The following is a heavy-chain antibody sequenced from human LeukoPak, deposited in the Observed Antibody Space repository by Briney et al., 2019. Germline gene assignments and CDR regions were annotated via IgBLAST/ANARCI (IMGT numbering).Heavy chain of an antibody. CDR3: ARGGGSYPGGFDY. D-gene: IGHD1-26*01. V-gene: IGHV1-2*02. Sequence: ASVKVSCKASGYTFTGYYMHWVRQAPGQGLEWMGWINPNSGGTNYAQKFQGRVTMTRDTSISTAYMELSRLRSDDTGVYYCARGGGSYPGGFDYWGQGTLVTVSS. J-gene: IGHJ4*02. CDR1: GYTFTGYY. CDR2: INPNSGGT.